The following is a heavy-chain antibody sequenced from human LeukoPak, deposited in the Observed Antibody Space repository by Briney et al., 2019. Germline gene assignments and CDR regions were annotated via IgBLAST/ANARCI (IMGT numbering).Heavy chain of an antibody. J-gene: IGHJ6*02. V-gene: IGHV3-30*18. CDR1: EFTISSYG. D-gene: IGHD5-18*01. Sequence: PGGSLRLSCAASEFTISSYGMHWVRQAPGKGLEWVAVISYDGSNKYYADSVKGRFTISRDNSKNTLYLQMNSLRAEDTAVYYCAKDRGYSYGSLGMDVWGQETTVTVSS. CDR2: ISYDGSNK. CDR3: AKDRGYSYGSLGMDV.